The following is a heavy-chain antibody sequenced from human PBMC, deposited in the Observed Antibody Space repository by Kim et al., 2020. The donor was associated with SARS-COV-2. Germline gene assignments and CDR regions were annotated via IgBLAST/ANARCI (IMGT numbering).Heavy chain of an antibody. D-gene: IGHD2-2*01. J-gene: IGHJ4*02. V-gene: IGHV4-31*03. CDR3: ARDNEGYAQFDY. CDR2: IYYSGST. Sequence: SETLSLTCTVSGGSISSGGYYWSWIRQHPGKVLEWIGYIYYSGSTYYNPSLKSRVTISIDTSKNQFSLKLSSVTAADTAVYYCARDNEGYAQFDYWGQGTLVTVSS. CDR1: GGSISSGGYY.